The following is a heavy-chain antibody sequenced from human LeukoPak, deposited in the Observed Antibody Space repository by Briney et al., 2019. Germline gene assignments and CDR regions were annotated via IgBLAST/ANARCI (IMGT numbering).Heavy chain of an antibody. D-gene: IGHD6-6*01. J-gene: IGHJ4*02. Sequence: KVSCKASGYTFTSYWIGWVRQMPGKGLEWMGIIFPGDSDTRYSLSFQGQVTISADKSISTAYLQWSSLKASDTAMYYCARGDSSSSPHYFDYWGQGSLVTVSS. CDR2: IFPGDSDT. V-gene: IGHV5-51*01. CDR1: GYTFTSYW. CDR3: ARGDSSSSPHYFDY.